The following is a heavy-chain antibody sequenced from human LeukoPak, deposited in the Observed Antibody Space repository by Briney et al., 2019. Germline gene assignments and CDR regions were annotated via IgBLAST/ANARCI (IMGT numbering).Heavy chain of an antibody. CDR1: GFTFDDYG. V-gene: IGHV3-20*04. Sequence: SGGSLRLSCAASGFTFDDYGMSWVRQAPGKGLEWVSGINWNGGSTGYADSVKGRFTISRDNAKNSLYLQVNSLRAEDTALYYCARGDYYGSGFSSGDCWGQGTLVTVSS. CDR3: ARGDYYGSGFSSGDC. J-gene: IGHJ4*02. CDR2: INWNGGST. D-gene: IGHD3-10*01.